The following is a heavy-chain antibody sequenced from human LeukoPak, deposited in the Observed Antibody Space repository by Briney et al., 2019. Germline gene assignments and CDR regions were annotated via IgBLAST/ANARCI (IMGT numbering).Heavy chain of an antibody. CDR3: ARDMGCGDTCYYSQFYMDV. CDR2: VKQDGSEK. J-gene: IGHJ6*03. CDR1: GFTFDDYA. D-gene: IGHD2-15*01. Sequence: GRSLRLSCAASGFTFDDYAMHWVRQAPGKGLEWVASVKQDGSEKVYVDSVKGRFTISRDSAKNSLYLQMNSLRVEDTAVYYCARDMGCGDTCYYSQFYMDVWGRGTTVTVSS. V-gene: IGHV3-7*01.